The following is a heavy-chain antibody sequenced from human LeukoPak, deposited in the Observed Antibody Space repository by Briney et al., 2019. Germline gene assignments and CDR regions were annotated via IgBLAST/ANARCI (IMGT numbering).Heavy chain of an antibody. CDR3: ARGDSMIVVVKGFDS. D-gene: IGHD3-22*01. CDR2: ISTNGGST. Sequence: GGSLRLSCAASGFTFSSYAMHWVRQAPGKGLEYVLAISTNGGSTYYANSVKGRFTISRDNSKNTLYLQMGSLRAEDMAMYYCARGDSMIVVVKGFDSWGQGTLVTVSS. V-gene: IGHV3-64*01. CDR1: GFTFSSYA. J-gene: IGHJ4*02.